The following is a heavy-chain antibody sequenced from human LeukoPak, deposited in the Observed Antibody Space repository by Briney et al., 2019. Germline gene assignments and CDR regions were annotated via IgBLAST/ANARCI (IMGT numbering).Heavy chain of an antibody. J-gene: IGHJ4*02. V-gene: IGHV3-20*04. D-gene: IGHD6-6*01. CDR1: GFIFDDYG. CDR3: AKPKYSSSSYFDY. CDR2: ITWNGDSK. Sequence: PGGSLRLSCAAPGFIFDDYGMTWVRQAPGKGLEWVSGITWNGDSKGYADSVKGRFTISRDNAKNSLYLQMNSLRAEDTAVYYCAKPKYSSSSYFDYWGQGTLVTVSS.